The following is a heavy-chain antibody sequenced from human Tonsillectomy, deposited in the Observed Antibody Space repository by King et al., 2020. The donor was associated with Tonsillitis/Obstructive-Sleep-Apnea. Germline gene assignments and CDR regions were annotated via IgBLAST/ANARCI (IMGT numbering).Heavy chain of an antibody. CDR3: ARAIVGTGGTEDDAFDI. D-gene: IGHD1-26*01. Sequence: VQLQQWGAGLLKPSETLSLTCAVYGGSFSGYYWSWIRQPPGKGLEWIGEINHSGSTNYNPSLKSRVTISVDTSKNQFSLKLSSVTAADTAVYYCARAIVGTGGTEDDAFDIWGQGTMVTVSS. CDR2: INHSGST. V-gene: IGHV4-34*01. J-gene: IGHJ3*02. CDR1: GGSFSGYY.